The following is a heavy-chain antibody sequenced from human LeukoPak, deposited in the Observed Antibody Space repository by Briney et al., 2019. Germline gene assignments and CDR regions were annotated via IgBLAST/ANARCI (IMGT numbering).Heavy chain of an antibody. CDR2: ISSSSSYI. V-gene: IGHV3-21*01. Sequence: PGGSLRLSCAASGFTFSSYSMNWVRQAPGKGLEWVSSISSSSSYIYYADSVKGRFTISRDNAKNSLYLQMNSLRAEDTAVYYCARSLRFLEWFLSYWGQETLVTVSS. CDR1: GFTFSSYS. D-gene: IGHD3-3*01. J-gene: IGHJ4*02. CDR3: ARSLRFLEWFLSY.